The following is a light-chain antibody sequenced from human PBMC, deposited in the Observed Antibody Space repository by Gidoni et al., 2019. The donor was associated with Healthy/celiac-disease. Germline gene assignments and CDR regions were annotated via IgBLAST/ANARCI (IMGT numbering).Light chain of an antibody. J-gene: IGKJ4*01. V-gene: IGKV3-11*01. Sequence: EFVLIQSPATLPLSPGERATFSCRDHKSVSSYLAWYQQKPGQAPRLLIYDASNRATGIPARFSGSGSGTDFTLTISRLEPEDVAVYYCQQRSNWPHTFGGGTKVEIK. CDR1: KSVSSY. CDR2: DAS. CDR3: QQRSNWPHT.